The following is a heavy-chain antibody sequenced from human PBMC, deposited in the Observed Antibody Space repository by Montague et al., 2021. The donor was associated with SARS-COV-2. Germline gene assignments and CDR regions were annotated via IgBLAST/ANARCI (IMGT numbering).Heavy chain of an antibody. CDR3: ARDTYSSTSGTLDF. CDR1: GFTFSSHG. D-gene: IGHD6-13*01. J-gene: IGHJ4*02. CDR2: MWYDRSKE. Sequence: SLTLSYAASGFTFSSHGMHLFRQAPAKGLEWVAVMWYDRSKENYSDSVNVRFTISRDNSEHMLYLQLNSLRAEDTAVYYCARDTYSSTSGTLDFWGRGTLVTVSS. V-gene: IGHV3-33*01.